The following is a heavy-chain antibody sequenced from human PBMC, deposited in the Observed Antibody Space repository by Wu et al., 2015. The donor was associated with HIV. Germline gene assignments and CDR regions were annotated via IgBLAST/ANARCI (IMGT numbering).Heavy chain of an antibody. CDR1: GYTFTNYG. CDR3: ARDRYYYPTSGPYYFDS. D-gene: IGHD3-22*01. V-gene: IGHV1-18*01. J-gene: IGHJ4*02. CDR2: ISAYNA. Sequence: QVHLVQSGPEVKVSCRTSGYTFTNYGFSWVRQAPGQGLEWMGWISAYNANTMTTDTSTTTAYMELRSLRSDDTAVYYCARDRYYYPTSGPYYFDSWGQGTLVTVSS.